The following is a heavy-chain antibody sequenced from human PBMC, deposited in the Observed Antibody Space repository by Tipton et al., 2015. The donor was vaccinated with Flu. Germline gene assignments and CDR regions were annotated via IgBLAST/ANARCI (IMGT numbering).Heavy chain of an antibody. CDR3: ASLTGDDY. CDR2: ISSSGNTI. J-gene: IGHJ4*02. Sequence: SGFTFSSYEMNWVRQAPGKGLEWVSYISSSGNTISYADSVRGRFTISRDNAKNSLYLQLNSLRAEDTAVYYCASLTGDDYWGQGILVTVSS. CDR1: GFTFSSYE. V-gene: IGHV3-48*03. D-gene: IGHD7-27*01.